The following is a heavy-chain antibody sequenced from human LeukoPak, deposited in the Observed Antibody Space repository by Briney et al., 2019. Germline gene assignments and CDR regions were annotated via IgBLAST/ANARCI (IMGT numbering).Heavy chain of an antibody. CDR3: ARVRYCSGGGCFKYNWFDP. D-gene: IGHD2-15*01. Sequence: ASVKVSCKASGGTFSSYAISWVRQAPGQGLEWMGWISAYNGNTNYAQKLQGRVTMTTDTSTSTAYMELRSLRSDDTAVYYCARVRYCSGGGCFKYNWFDPWGQGTLVTVSS. V-gene: IGHV1-18*01. CDR2: ISAYNGNT. CDR1: GGTFSSYA. J-gene: IGHJ5*02.